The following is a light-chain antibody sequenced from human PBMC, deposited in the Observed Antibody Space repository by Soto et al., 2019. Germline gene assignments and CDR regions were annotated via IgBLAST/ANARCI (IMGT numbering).Light chain of an antibody. J-gene: IGKJ4*01. CDR3: QQYYSTPPLT. V-gene: IGKV4-1*01. CDR1: QSVLYSSNNKNY. Sequence: DIVMTQSPDSLAVSLGERATINCKSSQSVLYSSNNKNYLAWYQQKPGQPPKLLIYWASTRESGVPDRFSGSGSGTDFTLTLISLQSEYVSVYYCQQYYSTPPLTFGGGTKVEIK. CDR2: WAS.